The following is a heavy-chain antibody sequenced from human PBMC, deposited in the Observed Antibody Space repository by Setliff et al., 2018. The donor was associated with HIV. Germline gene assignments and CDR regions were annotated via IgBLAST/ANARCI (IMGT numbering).Heavy chain of an antibody. V-gene: IGHV3-21*04. Sequence: PGGSLRLSCAASGFTFDDYAMHWVRQAPGKGLEWVSSISSSSSYIYYADSVKGRFTISRDNAKNSLYLQMNSLRAEDTAVYYCAKKTAAYTSGSWLHYWGQGTLVTVSS. J-gene: IGHJ4*02. CDR3: AKKTAAYTSGSWLHY. CDR1: GFTFDDYA. D-gene: IGHD3-10*01. CDR2: ISSSSSYI.